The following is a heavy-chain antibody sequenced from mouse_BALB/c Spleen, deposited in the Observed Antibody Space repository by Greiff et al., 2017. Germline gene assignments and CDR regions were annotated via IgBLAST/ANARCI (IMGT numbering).Heavy chain of an antibody. D-gene: IGHD2-12*01. CDR1: GYTFTSYW. Sequence: QVQLKESGAELARPGASVKLSCKASGYTFTSYWMQWVKQRPGQGLEWIGAIYPGDGDTRYTQKFKGKATLTADKSSSTAYMQLSSLASEDSAVYYCARDDEGRVDYWGQGTTLTVSS. J-gene: IGHJ2*01. CDR2: IYPGDGDT. V-gene: IGHV1-87*01. CDR3: ARDDEGRVDY.